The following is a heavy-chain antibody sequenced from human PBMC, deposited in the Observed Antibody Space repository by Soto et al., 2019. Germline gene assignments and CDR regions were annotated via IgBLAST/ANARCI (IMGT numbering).Heavy chain of an antibody. CDR1: GFTFSSYW. Sequence: GGSLRLSCAASGFTFSSYWMSWVRQAPGKGLEWVANIKQDGSEKYYVDSVKGRFTISRDNAKNSLYLQMNSLRAEDTAVYYCARDTGGRGYDFWSGYWRFDPWGQGTLVTVSS. CDR3: ARDTGGRGYDFWSGYWRFDP. J-gene: IGHJ5*02. D-gene: IGHD3-3*01. CDR2: IKQDGSEK. V-gene: IGHV3-7*01.